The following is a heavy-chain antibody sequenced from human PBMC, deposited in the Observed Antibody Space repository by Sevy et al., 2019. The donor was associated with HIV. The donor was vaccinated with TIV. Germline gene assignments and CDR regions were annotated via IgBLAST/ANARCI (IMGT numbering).Heavy chain of an antibody. CDR1: GFTFSDSW. D-gene: IGHD5-18*01. CDR3: ARDRAYSAVDY. V-gene: IGHV3-7*01. J-gene: IGHJ4*02. CDR2: INEDGSRL. Sequence: GGSLRLSCVASGFTFSDSWMIWVRQAPGKGLERIAFINEDGSRLGYVDSVRGRFTISRENIKNSLYLQMNNLRAEDTALYFCARDRAYSAVDYWGQGTLVTASS.